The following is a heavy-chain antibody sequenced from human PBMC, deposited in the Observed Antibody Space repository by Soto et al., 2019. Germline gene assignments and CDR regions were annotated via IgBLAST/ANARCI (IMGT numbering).Heavy chain of an antibody. CDR3: ARDAGYSSSWSRAYYYYYGMDV. CDR2: ISGNGADT. V-gene: IGHV3-23*01. CDR1: GFTFSSYA. Sequence: GGSLRLSCGASGFTFSSYAMSWVRQAPGKGLEWVSAISGNGADTTYAESVRGRFTISRDNSKDTLYLQMNSLRAEDTAVYYWARDAGYSSSWSRAYYYYYGMDVWGQGTTVTVSS. J-gene: IGHJ6*02. D-gene: IGHD6-13*01.